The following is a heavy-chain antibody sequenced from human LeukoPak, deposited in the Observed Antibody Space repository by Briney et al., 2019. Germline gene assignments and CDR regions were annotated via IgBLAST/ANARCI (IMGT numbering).Heavy chain of an antibody. Sequence: PGGSLRLSCAASGFTFSSYWMHWVRQAPGKGLVWVSRINSDGSSTSYADSVKGRFTISRDNSKNTLYLEMNSLRAEDTAMHYCALQSFDIWGQGTMVTVSS. CDR3: ALQSFDI. J-gene: IGHJ3*02. V-gene: IGHV3-74*01. CDR1: GFTFSSYW. CDR2: INSDGSST.